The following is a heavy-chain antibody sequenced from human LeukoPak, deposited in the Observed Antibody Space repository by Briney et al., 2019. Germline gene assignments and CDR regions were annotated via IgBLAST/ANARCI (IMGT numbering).Heavy chain of an antibody. CDR1: GFTFSSYG. Sequence: GGSLRLSCAASGFTFSSYGMHWVRQAPGKGLEWVAVIWYDGSKKYYADSVKGRFTISRDNSKNTLYLQMNSLRAEDTAVYYCAKVTIAAAGTDYWGQGTLVTVSS. J-gene: IGHJ4*02. CDR2: IWYDGSKK. CDR3: AKVTIAAAGTDY. V-gene: IGHV3-33*06. D-gene: IGHD6-13*01.